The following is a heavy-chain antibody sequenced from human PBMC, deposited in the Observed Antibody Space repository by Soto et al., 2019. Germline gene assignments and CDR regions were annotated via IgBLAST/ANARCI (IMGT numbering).Heavy chain of an antibody. Sequence: QVQLVQSGAEVKKPGSSVKVSCKASGGTFSSYTISWVRQAPGQGLEWMGRIIPILGIANYAQKFQGRVTITAEKSTSTAYMELSSLRSEDTAVYYCAEGRDGYNHFDYWGQGTLVTVSS. D-gene: IGHD5-12*01. J-gene: IGHJ4*02. CDR2: IIPILGIA. V-gene: IGHV1-69*02. CDR1: GGTFSSYT. CDR3: AEGRDGYNHFDY.